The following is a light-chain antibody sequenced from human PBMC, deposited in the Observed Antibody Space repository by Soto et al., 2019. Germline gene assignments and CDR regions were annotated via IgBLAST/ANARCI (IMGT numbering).Light chain of an antibody. V-gene: IGKV1-5*01. Sequence: DIQMTQSPSTLAASVGDKVTITCRASQSITNRLAWYQQKPGKAPKVLIYDASSLESGVPSRFTGSGSGTESSLTISSLQPDDFATYYCQQYSSHSTFGQGTKVDIK. J-gene: IGKJ1*01. CDR2: DAS. CDR3: QQYSSHST. CDR1: QSITNR.